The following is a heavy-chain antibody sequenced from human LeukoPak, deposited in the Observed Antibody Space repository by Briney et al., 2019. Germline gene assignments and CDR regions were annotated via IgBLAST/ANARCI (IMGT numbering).Heavy chain of an antibody. D-gene: IGHD2-2*01. CDR1: SFTLTSKS. CDR3: ATGRARYCSSTSCYPDY. Sequence: GRSDRPFYPPSSFTLTSKSVNSASHAPGGGSGSHLSIRSGSSYIYYADSVKDRFTITRDNANNSLYLQMNSLRAEDTAVYYCATGRARYCSSTSCYPDYWGQGTLVTVSS. CDR2: IRSGSSYI. V-gene: IGHV3-21*01. J-gene: IGHJ4*02.